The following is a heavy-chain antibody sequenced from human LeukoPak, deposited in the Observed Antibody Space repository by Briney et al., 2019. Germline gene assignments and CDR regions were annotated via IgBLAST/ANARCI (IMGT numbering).Heavy chain of an antibody. CDR2: VVPYSGAT. D-gene: IGHD1-26*01. J-gene: IGHJ4*02. CDR3: ATLGATSFDY. CDR1: GYTFTDYY. V-gene: IGHV1-2*02. Sequence: ASVKVSCKTSGYTFTDYYVHLVRQVPGQGLEFVGWVVPYSGATRYAPRFQGRVTMTRDTSIGTAYMELSRLTYGDTAVYYCATLGATSFDYWVQGTLVTVSS.